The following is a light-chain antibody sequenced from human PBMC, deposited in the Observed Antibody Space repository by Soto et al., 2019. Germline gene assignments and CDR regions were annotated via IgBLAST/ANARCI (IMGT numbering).Light chain of an antibody. CDR3: QPYYYGSWM. Sequence: DIQMTQSPSTLSASVGDRVIITYRASQSLSSWLAWYQQKPGKAPNLRIYKASTLKSGGTSSFRVSGPVTGFTLTNSGLQTDAVAHYYCQPYYYGSWMFGQGTKVEIK. CDR2: KAS. V-gene: IGKV1-5*03. J-gene: IGKJ1*01. CDR1: QSLSSW.